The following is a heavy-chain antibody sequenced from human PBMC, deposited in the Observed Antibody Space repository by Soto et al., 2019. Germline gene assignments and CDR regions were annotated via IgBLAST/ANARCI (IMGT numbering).Heavy chain of an antibody. CDR3: ARHGVECAVPCCYYFDS. Sequence: QVQLQESGPGLVKPSETLSLTCSVSGGSIDSSSFYWGWIRQTPGKGLQYIGHFYYSGSTHYNPSIKSRVIISADTSKNLLSLRLTSLTAADTGMYYCARHGVECAVPCCYYFDSWGPGIRVTVSS. J-gene: IGHJ4*02. D-gene: IGHD2-2*01. V-gene: IGHV4-39*01. CDR1: GGSIDSSSFY. CDR2: FYYSGST.